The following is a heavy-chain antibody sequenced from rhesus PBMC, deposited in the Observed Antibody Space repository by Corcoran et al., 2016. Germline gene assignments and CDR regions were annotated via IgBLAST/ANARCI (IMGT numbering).Heavy chain of an antibody. CDR3: GRGAAIDY. Sequence: QVQLQESGRGLVKPSETLSLTCAVSGYSISSGYDWGWIRQPPGKGMEYIGYISGSSGFTYYNHSLKSRVTISKDTSKNQFSLKLTSVTAADTAVYYCGRGAAIDYWGQGVLVTVSS. D-gene: IGHD6-25*01. J-gene: IGHJ4*01. V-gene: IGHV4-99*02. CDR2: ISGSSGFT. CDR1: GYSISSGYD.